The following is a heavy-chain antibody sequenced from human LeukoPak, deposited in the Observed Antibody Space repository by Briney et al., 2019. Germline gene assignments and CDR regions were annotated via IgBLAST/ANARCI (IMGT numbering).Heavy chain of an antibody. CDR2: INPNSGGT. V-gene: IGHV1-2*02. Sequence: ASVKVSCKASGYTFTSYAMNWVRQAPGQGLEWMGWINPNSGGTNYAQKFQGRVTMTRDTSISTAYMELSRLRSDDTAVYYCARDGDYGDYRYDYWGQGTLVTVSS. D-gene: IGHD4-17*01. CDR1: GYTFTSYA. CDR3: ARDGDYGDYRYDY. J-gene: IGHJ4*02.